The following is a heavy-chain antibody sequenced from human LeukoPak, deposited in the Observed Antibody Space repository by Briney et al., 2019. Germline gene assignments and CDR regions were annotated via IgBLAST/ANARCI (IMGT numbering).Heavy chain of an antibody. Sequence: GGSLRLSCAASGFTFSGYIMNWVRQAPGKGLEWVSFIGSSGNTIYYADSVKGRFTVSRDNAKNSLYLQMNSLRAEDTAVYYCASGSGSYRTPYYYMDVWGTGTTVTVSS. D-gene: IGHD3-10*01. V-gene: IGHV3-48*01. J-gene: IGHJ6*03. CDR1: GFTFSGYI. CDR3: ASGSGSYRTPYYYMDV. CDR2: IGSSGNTI.